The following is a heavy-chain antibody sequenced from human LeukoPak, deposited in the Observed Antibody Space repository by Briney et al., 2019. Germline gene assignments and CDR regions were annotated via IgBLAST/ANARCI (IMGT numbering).Heavy chain of an antibody. J-gene: IGHJ6*03. CDR2: IYHSGNT. CDR3: ARVEWELLPDISYYYYYMDV. D-gene: IGHD1-26*01. CDR1: GGSVSTNNW. Sequence: SETLSLTCTVSGGSVSTNNWWSWVRQPPGKGLEWIEEIYHSGNTNYNPSLKSRLTISVDRSKNQLSLNLSSATAADTAVYYCARVEWELLPDISYYYYYMDVWGKGTTVTVSS. V-gene: IGHV4-4*02.